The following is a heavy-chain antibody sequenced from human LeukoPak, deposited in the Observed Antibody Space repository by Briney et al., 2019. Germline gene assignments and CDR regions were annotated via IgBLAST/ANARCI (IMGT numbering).Heavy chain of an antibody. CDR2: IDHSGST. Sequence: SETLSLTCTVYGYSINSGYYWGWIRQPPGKGLEWIGSIDHSGSTYYNPSLKSRVTISVDTSKSQFSLKLSSVTAADTAFYYCARDSALAQAVMFDYWGQGTLVTVSS. J-gene: IGHJ4*02. CDR3: ARDSALAQAVMFDY. D-gene: IGHD6-19*01. CDR1: GYSINSGYY. V-gene: IGHV4-38-2*02.